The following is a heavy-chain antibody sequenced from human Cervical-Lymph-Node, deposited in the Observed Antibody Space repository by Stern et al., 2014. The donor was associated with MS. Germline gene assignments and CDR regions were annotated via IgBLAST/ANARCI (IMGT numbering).Heavy chain of an antibody. CDR1: GYTFTGPY. V-gene: IGHV1-2*02. J-gene: IGHJ4*02. CDR3: ARDLADYRYYFDS. CDR2: ITPATVFT. D-gene: IGHD4/OR15-4a*01. Sequence: QVQLVQSGAEVKKPGASLNVSCKASGYTFTGPYIHWGRQAPGQGLQWMGLITPATVFTFYAQNFQGRVLMTPYTSINTAYIELSGLRSDDTGLYFCARDLADYRYYFDSWGQGTLVTVSS.